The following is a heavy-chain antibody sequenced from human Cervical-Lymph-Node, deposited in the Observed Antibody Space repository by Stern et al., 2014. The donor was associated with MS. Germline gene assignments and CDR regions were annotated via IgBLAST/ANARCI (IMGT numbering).Heavy chain of an antibody. D-gene: IGHD4-23*01. Sequence: VQLVESGGGVVKPGGSLRLSCAASGFTFSSYSMNWVRQAPGKGLEWVASICSGGSYIYYADSMKGRFTISRDNSKNSLYLQLHSLRPEDTAVYFCARGRGRNYRYYFDYWGQGTLVTVSS. V-gene: IGHV3-21*01. CDR3: ARGRGRNYRYYFDY. J-gene: IGHJ4*02. CDR2: ICSGGSYI. CDR1: GFTFSSYS.